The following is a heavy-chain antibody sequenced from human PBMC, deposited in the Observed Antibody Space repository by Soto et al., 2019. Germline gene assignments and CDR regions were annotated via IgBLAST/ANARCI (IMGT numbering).Heavy chain of an antibody. J-gene: IGHJ4*02. CDR2: IFGSGET. D-gene: IGHD3-22*01. Sequence: QVQLQESGPGLLKPSETLSLTCTVSGASMRNYYWSWIRQPAGKGLEWIGRIFGSGETYYNPSLKSRVFLSIDLSRSQFSLELTSVTAADTAVYFCVREGDYSDNIGYPLFDYWGQGTLVTVSP. CDR1: GASMRNYY. CDR3: VREGDYSDNIGYPLFDY. V-gene: IGHV4-4*07.